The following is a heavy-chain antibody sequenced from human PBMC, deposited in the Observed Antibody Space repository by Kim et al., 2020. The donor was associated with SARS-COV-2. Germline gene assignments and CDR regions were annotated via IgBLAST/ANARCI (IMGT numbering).Heavy chain of an antibody. J-gene: IGHJ4*02. CDR1: GGALSGYY. CDR2: IGPSGDT. V-gene: IGHV4-34*01. CDR3: VRDRQTYY. Sequence: SETLSLTCAVYGGALSGYYWSWIRQSPEKGLEWIGEIGPSGDTNYNPSLQSRRIISRDTSKNQFSLRLRSVTAADTAVYYWVRDRQTYYWGQGVLVTVSS.